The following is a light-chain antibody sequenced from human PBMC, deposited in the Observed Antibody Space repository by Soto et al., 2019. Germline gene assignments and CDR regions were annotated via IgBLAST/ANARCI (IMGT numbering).Light chain of an antibody. CDR3: QQYYSSPPGFT. Sequence: EVVLTQSPDTLSLFPGERATLSCRASQRVSSTYFAWYRQKPGQPPRLLIYGAANRATGVPDRFSGSGSGTDFTLTISRLEHEDFAVYYCQQYYSSPPGFTFGPGTTVEVK. J-gene: IGKJ3*01. V-gene: IGKV3-20*01. CDR2: GAA. CDR1: QRVSSTY.